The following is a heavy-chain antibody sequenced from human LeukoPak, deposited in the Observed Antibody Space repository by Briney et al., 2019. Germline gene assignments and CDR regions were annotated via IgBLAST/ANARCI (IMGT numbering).Heavy chain of an antibody. Sequence: PGGSLRLSCAPSGFTFSKYWMLSVRQAPGKGLESVSRINTDGTVTTYADSVKGRFAVSRDKAHNTMFLQMNSVRDEDTAVYYCATKQWLAPPPDSWGQGTPVTVSS. CDR1: GFTFSKYW. V-gene: IGHV3-74*01. CDR3: ATKQWLAPPPDS. J-gene: IGHJ4*02. D-gene: IGHD6-19*01. CDR2: INTDGTVT.